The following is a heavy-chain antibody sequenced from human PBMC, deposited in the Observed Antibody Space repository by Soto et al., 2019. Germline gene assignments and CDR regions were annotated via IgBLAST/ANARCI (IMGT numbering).Heavy chain of an antibody. Sequence: QITLKESGPTLVKPTQTLTLTCTFSGFSLSTSGVGVGWIRQPPGKALEWLALLYWDDDKRYSPSLKSRPTSPKDTSKNQVVPTMTNMDPVDTATYYCAHNSAVESLDYWSKGTLVTVSS. CDR2: LYWDDDK. CDR1: GFSLSTSGVG. D-gene: IGHD1-1*01. V-gene: IGHV2-5*02. CDR3: AHNSAVESLDY. J-gene: IGHJ4*02.